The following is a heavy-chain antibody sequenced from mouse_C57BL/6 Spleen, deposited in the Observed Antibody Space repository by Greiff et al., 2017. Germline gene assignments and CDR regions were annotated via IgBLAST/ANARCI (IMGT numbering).Heavy chain of an antibody. J-gene: IGHJ1*03. Sequence: VQLQQSGAELARPGASVKLSCKASGYTFTSYGISWVKQRTGQGLEWIGEIYPRSGNTYYNEKFKGKATLTADKSSSTAYMELRSLTSEDSAVYFCARARYGSSYSNWDFDVWGTGTTVTVSS. CDR1: GYTFTSYG. D-gene: IGHD1-1*01. CDR2: IYPRSGNT. CDR3: ARARYGSSYSNWDFDV. V-gene: IGHV1-81*01.